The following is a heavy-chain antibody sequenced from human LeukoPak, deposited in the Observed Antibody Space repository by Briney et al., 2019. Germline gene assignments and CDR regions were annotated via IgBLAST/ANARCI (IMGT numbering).Heavy chain of an antibody. V-gene: IGHV3-20*04. J-gene: IGHJ4*02. D-gene: IGHD3-22*01. Sequence: GGSLRLSCAASGFTFDDYGMSWVRQAPGKGLEWVSGINWNGGSTGYADSVKGRFTISRDNAKNSLYLQMNSLRAEDTALYYCARSSYYYDSSGHGPWDYFDYWGQGTLVTVSS. CDR3: ARSSYYYDSSGHGPWDYFDY. CDR2: INWNGGST. CDR1: GFTFDDYG.